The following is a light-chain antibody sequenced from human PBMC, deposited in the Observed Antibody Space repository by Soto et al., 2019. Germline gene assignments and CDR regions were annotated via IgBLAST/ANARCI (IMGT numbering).Light chain of an antibody. J-gene: IGLJ3*02. CDR3: CSYAGSYSWV. CDR1: SSDVGGYNY. V-gene: IGLV2-11*01. Sequence: QSALTQPRSVSGSPGQSVTISCTGTSSDVGGYNYVSWYQQHPGKAPKLMIYDVSKRPSGVPDRFSGSKSGNTAYLTISGIQAEDEADYHCCSYAGSYSWVFRGGTK. CDR2: DVS.